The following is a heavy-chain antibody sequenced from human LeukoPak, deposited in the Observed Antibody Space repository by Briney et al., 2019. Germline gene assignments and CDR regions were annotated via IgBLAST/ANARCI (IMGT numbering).Heavy chain of an antibody. D-gene: IGHD3-22*01. Sequence: GKSLRLSCAASGFTFSGYPIHWVRQAPGKGLEWVAVISYDGSNKYYADSVKGRFTISRDNSKNTLYLQMNSLRAEDTAVYYCASGNGDVDYYDSSGYYPFDYWGQGTLVTVSS. CDR3: ASGNGDVDYYDSSGYYPFDY. V-gene: IGHV3-30-3*01. CDR2: ISYDGSNK. J-gene: IGHJ4*02. CDR1: GFTFSGYP.